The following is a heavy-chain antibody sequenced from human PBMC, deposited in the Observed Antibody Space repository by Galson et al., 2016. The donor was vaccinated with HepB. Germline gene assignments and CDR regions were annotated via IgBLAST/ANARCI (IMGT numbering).Heavy chain of an antibody. V-gene: IGHV3-11*03. J-gene: IGHJ4*02. D-gene: IGHD4-17*01. CDR1: GFNFSDYY. CDR2: ISSSSTYT. CDR3: ATRGATVTSFDH. Sequence: SLRLSCAASGFNFSDYYMTWIRQAPGKGLEWVSYISSSSTYTTYADSVKGRFTVSRDNAKNSLYLQMNSLKDEDMAVYYCATRGATVTSFDHWGQGTLVTVSS.